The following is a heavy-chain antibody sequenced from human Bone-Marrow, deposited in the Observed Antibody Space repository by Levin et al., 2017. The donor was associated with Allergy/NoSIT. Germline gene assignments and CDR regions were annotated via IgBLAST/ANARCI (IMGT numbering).Heavy chain of an antibody. CDR1: GGSISSSSYY. CDR2: IYYSGST. J-gene: IGHJ4*02. D-gene: IGHD5-18*01. CDR3: ARDLGYSDGFFDY. V-gene: IGHV4-39*07. Sequence: SETLSLTCTVSGGSISSSSYYWGWIRQPPGKGLEWIGSIYYSGSTYYNPSLKSRVTISVDTSKNQFSLKLSSVTAADTAVYYCARDLGYSDGFFDYWGQGTLVTVSS.